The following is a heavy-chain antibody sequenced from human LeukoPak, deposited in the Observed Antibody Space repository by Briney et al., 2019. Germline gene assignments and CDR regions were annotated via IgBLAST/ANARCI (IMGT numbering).Heavy chain of an antibody. CDR1: GFTVSGTY. V-gene: IGHV3-23*01. CDR2: ISASGGTT. J-gene: IGHJ4*02. CDR3: ATHYTSGWYFDY. D-gene: IGHD6-19*01. Sequence: GGSLRLSCAASGFTVSGTYMSWVRQAPGKGLEWLSAISASGGTTYYADSVKGRFTMSRDNSKSTLHLQMNSLRAEDTAVYYCATHYTSGWYFDYWGQGALVTVSS.